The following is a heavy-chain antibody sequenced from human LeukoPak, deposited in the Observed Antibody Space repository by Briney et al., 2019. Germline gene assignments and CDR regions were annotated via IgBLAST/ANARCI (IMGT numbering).Heavy chain of an antibody. Sequence: PGGTLRLSCAASGFTFSSYGMSWVRQAPGKGLEWVSAISGSAGSTYYADSVKGRFTISRDNSRNTLYLQMNSLRAEDTAVYYCAKADSSAWFALFDYWGQGTLVTVSS. CDR2: ISGSAGST. V-gene: IGHV3-23*01. CDR3: AKADSSAWFALFDY. J-gene: IGHJ4*02. D-gene: IGHD6-19*01. CDR1: GFTFSSYG.